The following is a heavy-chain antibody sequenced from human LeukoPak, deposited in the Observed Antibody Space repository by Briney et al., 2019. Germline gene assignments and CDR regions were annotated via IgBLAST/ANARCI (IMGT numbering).Heavy chain of an antibody. CDR1: GFSFSRYS. CDR3: ARGTSSSDYSRLYYFDY. J-gene: IGHJ4*02. CDR2: ISSGASTI. V-gene: IGHV3-48*01. D-gene: IGHD3-22*01. Sequence: GGSLRLSCAASGFSFSRYSMNWVRQAPGKGLEWISYISSGASTISYADSVKGRFTISRDNAMNSLSLQMNSLRAEDTAVYYCARGTSSSDYSRLYYFDYWGQGTLVTVSS.